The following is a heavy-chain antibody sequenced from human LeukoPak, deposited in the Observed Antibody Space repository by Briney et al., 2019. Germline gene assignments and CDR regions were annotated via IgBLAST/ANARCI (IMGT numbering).Heavy chain of an antibody. V-gene: IGHV4-30-4*01. J-gene: IGHJ4*02. CDR1: GGSISSGDYY. CDR2: IYYSGST. D-gene: IGHD4/OR15-4a*01. CDR3: ARELTYADY. Sequence: PSETLSLTCTVSGGSISSGDYYWSWIRQPPGKGLEWIGYIYYSGSTYYNPSLKSRVTMSVDTSKNQSSLKLSSVTAADTAVYYCARELTYADYWGQGTLVTVSS.